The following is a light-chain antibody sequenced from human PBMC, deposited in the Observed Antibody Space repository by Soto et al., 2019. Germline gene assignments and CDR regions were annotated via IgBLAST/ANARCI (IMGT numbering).Light chain of an antibody. CDR2: EVS. CDR1: SSDVGGYNY. Sequence: QSALTQPASVSGSLGQSITISCTGTSSDVGGYNYVSWYQQHPGKAPKLMIYEVSNRPSGVSNRFSGSKSGKTASLTISGLQAEDEADYYCSSYAGSSTYVFGTGTKLTVL. J-gene: IGLJ1*01. V-gene: IGLV2-14*01. CDR3: SSYAGSSTYV.